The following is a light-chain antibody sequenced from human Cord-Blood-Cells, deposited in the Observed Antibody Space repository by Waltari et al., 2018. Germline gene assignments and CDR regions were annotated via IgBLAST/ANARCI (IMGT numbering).Light chain of an antibody. CDR1: SSDVGGYNY. Sequence: QSALTQPASVSGSPGQSITISCTGTSSDVGGYNYVSWYQQHPGKAPQLKIYDVSKRPSGVSNRFSGSKSGNTASLTISGLQAEDEADYYCSSYTSSSTLVFGGGTKLTVL. CDR3: SSYTSSSTLV. J-gene: IGLJ2*01. V-gene: IGLV2-14*01. CDR2: DVS.